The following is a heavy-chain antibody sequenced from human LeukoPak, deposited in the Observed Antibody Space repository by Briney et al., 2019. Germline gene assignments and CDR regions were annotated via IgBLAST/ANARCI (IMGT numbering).Heavy chain of an antibody. D-gene: IGHD2-2*01. CDR1: GYTFTGYY. V-gene: IGHV1-2*02. Sequence: ASVKVSCKASGYTFTGYYMHWVRQAPGQGLEWMGWINPNRGGTDYAQKFQGRVTTTRDTSISTAYMELSRLRSDDTAVYYCARGGYCTSTTCFVLAADFDYWGQGALVTVSS. J-gene: IGHJ4*02. CDR3: ARGGYCTSTTCFVLAADFDY. CDR2: INPNRGGT.